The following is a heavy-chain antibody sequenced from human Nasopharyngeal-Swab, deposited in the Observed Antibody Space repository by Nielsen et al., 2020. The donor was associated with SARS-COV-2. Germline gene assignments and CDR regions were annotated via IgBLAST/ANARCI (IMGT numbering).Heavy chain of an antibody. Sequence: GESLKISCAASGFTFSSYGMHWVRQAPGKGLEWVAVISYDGSNKYYADSVKGRFTISRDNSKNTLYLQMNSLRAEDTAVYYCAKDRYQLLTFDYWGQGTLVTVSS. CDR1: GFTFSSYG. D-gene: IGHD2-2*01. J-gene: IGHJ4*02. CDR2: ISYDGSNK. CDR3: AKDRYQLLTFDY. V-gene: IGHV3-30*18.